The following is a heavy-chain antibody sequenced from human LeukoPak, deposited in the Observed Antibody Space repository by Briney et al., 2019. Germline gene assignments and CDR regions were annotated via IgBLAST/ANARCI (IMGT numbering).Heavy chain of an antibody. V-gene: IGHV3-23*01. D-gene: IGHD1-7*01. CDR1: GFTFSSYA. J-gene: IGHJ4*02. CDR2: ISGSGVST. Sequence: GGSLRLSCAASGFTFSSYAMSWVRQAPGKGLEWVSAISGSGVSTYYADSVKGRFTISRDNSKNTLYLQMNSLRAEDTAVYYCAKDERNWNYNLASQTYDWGQGTLVTVSS. CDR3: AKDERNWNYNLASQTYD.